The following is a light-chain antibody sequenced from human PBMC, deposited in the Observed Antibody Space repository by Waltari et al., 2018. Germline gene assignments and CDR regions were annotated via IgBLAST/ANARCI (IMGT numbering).Light chain of an antibody. V-gene: IGKV1-9*01. CDR3: QQLNSYQS. CDR2: ESS. Sequence: IQLTQSPSSLSASVGDRVTITCRASQGISTYLAWYQQKPGKAPQLLIYESSTLQIGVTSRFSGSGSGTDFTLSISSLQPEDFATYYCQQLNSYQSFGQGTRLEIK. J-gene: IGKJ5*01. CDR1: QGISTY.